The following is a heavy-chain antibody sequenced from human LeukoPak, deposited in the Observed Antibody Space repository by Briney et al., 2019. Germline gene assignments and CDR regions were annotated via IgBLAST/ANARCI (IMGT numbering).Heavy chain of an antibody. CDR2: ISSSGSTI. J-gene: IGHJ6*03. V-gene: IGHV3-11*04. Sequence: GGSLRLSCAASRFTFSDYYMSWIRQAPGKGLEWVSYISSSGSTIYYADSVKGRFTISRDNAKNSLYLQMNSLRAEDTAVYYCARGAVGYSYVDGHYYYMDVWGKGTTVTVSS. CDR1: RFTFSDYY. D-gene: IGHD5-18*01. CDR3: ARGAVGYSYVDGHYYYMDV.